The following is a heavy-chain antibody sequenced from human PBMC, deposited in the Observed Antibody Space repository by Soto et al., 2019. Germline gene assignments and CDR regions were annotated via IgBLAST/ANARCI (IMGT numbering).Heavy chain of an antibody. CDR3: AREFAYYYYGMDV. Sequence: SVKVSCKASGGTFSSYAISWVRQAPGQGLEWMGGIIPIFGTANYAQKFQGRVTITADESTSTAYMELSSLRSEDTAVYYCAREFAYYYYGMDVWGQGTTVTVSS. CDR2: IIPIFGTA. V-gene: IGHV1-69*13. D-gene: IGHD3-10*01. CDR1: GGTFSSYA. J-gene: IGHJ6*02.